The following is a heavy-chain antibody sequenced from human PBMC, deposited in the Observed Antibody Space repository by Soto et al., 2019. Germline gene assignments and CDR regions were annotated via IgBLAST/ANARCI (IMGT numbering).Heavy chain of an antibody. V-gene: IGHV6-1*01. Sequence: PSQTLSLTCAISGDSVSSNSAAWNWIRQSPSRGLEWLGRTYYRSKWYNDYAVSVKSRITINPDTSKNQFSLQLNSVTPEDTAVYYCARANGSGSYYKLPRYYGMDVWGQGTTVTAFS. J-gene: IGHJ6*02. CDR2: TYYRSKWYN. CDR1: GDSVSSNSAA. CDR3: ARANGSGSYYKLPRYYGMDV. D-gene: IGHD3-10*01.